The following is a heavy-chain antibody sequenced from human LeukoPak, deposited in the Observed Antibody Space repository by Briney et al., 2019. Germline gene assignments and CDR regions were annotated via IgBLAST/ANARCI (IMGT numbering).Heavy chain of an antibody. V-gene: IGHV3-48*03. CDR1: GFTFSSYE. CDR3: ARSHTLSYLPGDY. D-gene: IGHD3-16*02. CDR2: ISSSGSTI. Sequence: GGSLRLSCAASGFTFSSYEMNWVRQAPGKGLEWVSYISSSGSTIYYADSVKGRFTISRDNAKNSLYLQMNSLRAEDTAIYYCARSHTLSYLPGDYWGQGTLVTVSS. J-gene: IGHJ4*02.